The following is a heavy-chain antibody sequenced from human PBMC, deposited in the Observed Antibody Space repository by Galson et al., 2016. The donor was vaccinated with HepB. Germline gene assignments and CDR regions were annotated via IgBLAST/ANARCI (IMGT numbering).Heavy chain of an antibody. D-gene: IGHD4-17*01. J-gene: IGHJ4*02. CDR1: GNTFSTYV. Sequence: QSGAEVKKPGESLKISCDLSGNTFSTYVIVWVRQMSGKGLEWMGIVYPDDSDTRYSPSFQGQVPTSGDKSTTFLQWSSLQSSDTAMNSRALAGTTSVVDYDCAAQSHVAHWGQGTLVIVSS. CDR2: VYPDDSDT. V-gene: IGHV5-51*01. CDR3: ALAGTTSVVDYDCAAQSHVAH.